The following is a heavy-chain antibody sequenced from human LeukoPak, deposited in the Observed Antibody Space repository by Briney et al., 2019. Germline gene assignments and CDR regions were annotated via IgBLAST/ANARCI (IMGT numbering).Heavy chain of an antibody. CDR1: GFTFDDHG. V-gene: IGHV3-20*04. D-gene: IGHD3-3*01. CDR3: ARSARLMKGVVEVTALDD. Sequence: GSLRLSCAASGFTFDDHGMSWVRQAPGKGLEWVSGIKWDGGRTGYADSVKGRFTISRDNAKNSVYLEMNSLRADDTAVYYCARSARLMKGVVEVTALDDWGQGTLVTVSS. CDR2: IKWDGGRT. J-gene: IGHJ4*02.